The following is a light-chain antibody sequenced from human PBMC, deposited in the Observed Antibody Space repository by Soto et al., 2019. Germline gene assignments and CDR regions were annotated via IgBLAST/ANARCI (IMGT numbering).Light chain of an antibody. V-gene: IGKV3-15*01. J-gene: IGKJ3*01. CDR1: QSVSSN. CDR2: GAS. CDR3: QQYNNWPS. Sequence: EIVMTQSPATLSVSPGERATLSCRASQSVSSNLAWYQQKPGQAPRLLIYGASTRATGIPARFSGSGSGTEFTITISSLQSEDFAVYYCQQYNNWPSFGHGTKVDIK.